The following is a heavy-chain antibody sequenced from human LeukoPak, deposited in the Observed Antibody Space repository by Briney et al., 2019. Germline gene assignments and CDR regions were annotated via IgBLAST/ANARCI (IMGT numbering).Heavy chain of an antibody. J-gene: IGHJ4*02. Sequence: PGGSLRLSCAASGFTFSSYAMSWVRQAPGKGLEWVSAISGSGGSTYYADSVKGRFTTSRDNSKNTLYLQMNSLRAEDTAVYYCAKARRGYSYGSYYFDYWGQGTLVTVSS. D-gene: IGHD5-18*01. CDR3: AKARRGYSYGSYYFDY. CDR2: ISGSGGST. V-gene: IGHV3-23*01. CDR1: GFTFSSYA.